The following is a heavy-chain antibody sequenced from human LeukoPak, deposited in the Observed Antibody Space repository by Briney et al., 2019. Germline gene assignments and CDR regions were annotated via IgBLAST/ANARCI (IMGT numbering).Heavy chain of an antibody. V-gene: IGHV3-30*18. CDR3: AKGRLAEGTFYGMDV. CDR1: GFTFSSYG. J-gene: IGHJ6*02. D-gene: IGHD2/OR15-2a*01. CDR2: ISYDGSNK. Sequence: GGSLRLSCAASGFTFSSYGMHWVRQAPGKGLEWVAVISYDGSNKYYADSVKGRFTISRDNSKNTLYLQMNSLRAEDTAVYYCAKGRLAEGTFYGMDVWGQGTTVTVSS.